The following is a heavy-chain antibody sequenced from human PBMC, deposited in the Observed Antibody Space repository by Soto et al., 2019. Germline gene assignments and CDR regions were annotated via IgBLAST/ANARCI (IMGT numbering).Heavy chain of an antibody. D-gene: IGHD5-12*01. V-gene: IGHV1-18*04. CDR3: ARDGRVVATNNWFDP. Sequence: GASVKVSCKASGYTFTSYGISWVRQAPGQGLEWMGWISAYNGNTDYAQKLQGRVTMTTDTSTSTAYMELRSLRSDDTAVYYCARDGRVVATNNWFDPWGQGTLVTVSS. J-gene: IGHJ5*02. CDR2: ISAYNGNT. CDR1: GYTFTSYG.